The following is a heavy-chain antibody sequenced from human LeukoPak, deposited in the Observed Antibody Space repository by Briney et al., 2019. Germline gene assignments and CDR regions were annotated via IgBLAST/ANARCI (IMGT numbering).Heavy chain of an antibody. CDR1: EFDFSTHA. V-gene: IGHV3-23*01. J-gene: IGHJ4*02. CDR3: ANEIRPNDY. Sequence: PGGSLRLSCAASEFDFSTHAMTWVRQAPGKGLEWVSAISISGTKTYYADSVKGRFTISRDNSKNTLYLQMYSLRAEDTAVYYCANEIRPNDYWGQGTLVTVSP. CDR2: ISISGTKT. D-gene: IGHD4-17*01.